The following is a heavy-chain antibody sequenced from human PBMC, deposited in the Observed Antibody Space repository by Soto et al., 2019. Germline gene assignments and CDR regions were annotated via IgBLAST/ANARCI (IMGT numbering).Heavy chain of an antibody. Sequence: PSETLSLTCTVSGDSISSGGYYWSWIRQHPGKGLEWIGYIYYSGSTYYDPSLKSRVTISVDTSNIQFSLKLSSVTAADTAVYYCARARGYYYDSSGYNSWYFDYWGQGTLVTVSS. D-gene: IGHD3-22*01. CDR3: ARARGYYYDSSGYNSWYFDY. J-gene: IGHJ4*02. V-gene: IGHV4-31*03. CDR1: GDSISSGGYY. CDR2: IYYSGST.